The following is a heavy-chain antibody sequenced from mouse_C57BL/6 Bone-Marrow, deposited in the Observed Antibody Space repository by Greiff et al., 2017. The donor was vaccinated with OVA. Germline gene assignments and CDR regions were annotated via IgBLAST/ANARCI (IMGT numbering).Heavy chain of an antibody. CDR1: GYTFTDYY. CDR3: ARSYDLLGLAY. V-gene: IGHV1-76*01. D-gene: IGHD1-1*01. Sequence: QVQLKESGAELVRPGASVKLSCKASGYTFTDYYINWVKQRPGQGLEWIARIYPGSGNTYYNEKFKGKATLTAEKSSSTAYMQLSSLTSEDSAVYFCARSYDLLGLAYWGQGTLVTVSA. J-gene: IGHJ3*01. CDR2: IYPGSGNT.